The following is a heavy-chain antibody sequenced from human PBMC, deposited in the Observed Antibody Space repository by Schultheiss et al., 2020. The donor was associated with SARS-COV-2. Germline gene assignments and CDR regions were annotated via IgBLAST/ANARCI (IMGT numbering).Heavy chain of an antibody. CDR3: ARAYLLDGVYNY. V-gene: IGHV1-69*02. CDR2: IIPILGIA. Sequence: SVKVSCKASGGTFSSYTISWVRQAPGQGLEWMGRIIPILGIANYAQKFQGRVTITRDTSASTAYMELSSLRSEDTAVYYCARAYLLDGVYNYWGQGTLVTVSS. D-gene: IGHD5-24*01. CDR1: GGTFSSYT. J-gene: IGHJ4*02.